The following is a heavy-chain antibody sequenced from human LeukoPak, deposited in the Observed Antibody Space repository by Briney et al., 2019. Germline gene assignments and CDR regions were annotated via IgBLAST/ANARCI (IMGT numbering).Heavy chain of an antibody. D-gene: IGHD3-10*01. CDR1: GFTFSSYA. CDR3: ARAQRILWFGELLPYYFDY. J-gene: IGHJ4*02. Sequence: PGGSLRLSCAASGFTFSSYAMHWVRQAPGKGLEYVSAISSNGGSTYYANSVKGRFTISRDNSKNTLYLQMGSLRAEDTAVYYCARAQRILWFGELLPYYFDYWGQGTLVTVSS. V-gene: IGHV3-64*01. CDR2: ISSNGGST.